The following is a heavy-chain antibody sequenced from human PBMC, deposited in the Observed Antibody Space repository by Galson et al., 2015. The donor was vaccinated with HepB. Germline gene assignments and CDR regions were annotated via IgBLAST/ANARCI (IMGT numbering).Heavy chain of an antibody. J-gene: IGHJ4*02. Sequence: SVKVSCKASGGTFSSYAISWVRQAPGQGLEWMGGIIPIFGTANYAQKFQGRVTITADESTSTAYMELGSLRSEDTAVYYCARGPVEMATSQADYWGQGTLVTVSS. D-gene: IGHD5-24*01. CDR2: IIPIFGTA. V-gene: IGHV1-69*13. CDR1: GGTFSSYA. CDR3: ARGPVEMATSQADY.